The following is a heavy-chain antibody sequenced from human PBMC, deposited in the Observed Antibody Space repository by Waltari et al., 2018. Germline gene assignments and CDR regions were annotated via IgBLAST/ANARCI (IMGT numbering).Heavy chain of an antibody. V-gene: IGHV3-30*02. D-gene: IGHD1-26*01. J-gene: IGHJ3*02. Sequence: QVQLVESGGGVVQPGGSLRLSCAASGFTFSSYGMHWVRQAPGKGLEWVAFIRYDGSNKYYADSVKGRFTISRDNSKNTLYLQMNSLRAEDTAVYYCAKDLGGSYDNAFDIWGQGTMVTVSS. CDR2: IRYDGSNK. CDR3: AKDLGGSYDNAFDI. CDR1: GFTFSSYG.